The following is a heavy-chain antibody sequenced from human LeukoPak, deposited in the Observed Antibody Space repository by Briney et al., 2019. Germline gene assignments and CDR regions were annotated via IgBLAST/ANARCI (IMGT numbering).Heavy chain of an antibody. D-gene: IGHD1-26*01. CDR1: GFTFGSYA. Sequence: PGGSLRLSCAAFGFTFGSYAMSWVRQAPGKGLEWVSSISSSSSYIYYADSMKGRFTISRDNAKNSLYLQMNSLRAEDTAVYYCARREWSGSSVYYFDYWGQGTLVTVSS. CDR3: ARREWSGSSVYYFDY. CDR2: ISSSSSYI. V-gene: IGHV3-21*01. J-gene: IGHJ4*02.